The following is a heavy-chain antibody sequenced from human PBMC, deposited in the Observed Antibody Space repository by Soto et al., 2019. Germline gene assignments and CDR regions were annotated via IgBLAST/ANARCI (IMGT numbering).Heavy chain of an antibody. D-gene: IGHD2-15*01. V-gene: IGHV4-39*01. Sequence: QLQLQESGPGLVKPSETLSLTCTVSGGSISSSSYYWGWIRQPPGKGLEWIGSIYYSGSTYYNPSLKSRVTISVDTSKNQFSLKLSSVTAADTAVYYCARHSRRQVADYWGQGTLVTVSS. CDR3: ARHSRRQVADY. J-gene: IGHJ4*02. CDR2: IYYSGST. CDR1: GGSISSSSYY.